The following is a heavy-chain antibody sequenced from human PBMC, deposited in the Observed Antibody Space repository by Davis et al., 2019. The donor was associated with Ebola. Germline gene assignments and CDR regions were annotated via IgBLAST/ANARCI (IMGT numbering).Heavy chain of an antibody. CDR3: ARDGSIAAAFSSI. CDR1: GFTFSSYW. Sequence: GESLKISCAASGFTFSSYWMHWVRQAPGKGLVWVSRINSDGSSTSYADSVKGRFTISRDNAKNTLYLQMNSLRAEDTAVYYCARDGSIAAAFSSIWGQGTMVTVSS. J-gene: IGHJ3*02. D-gene: IGHD6-13*01. CDR2: INSDGSST. V-gene: IGHV3-74*01.